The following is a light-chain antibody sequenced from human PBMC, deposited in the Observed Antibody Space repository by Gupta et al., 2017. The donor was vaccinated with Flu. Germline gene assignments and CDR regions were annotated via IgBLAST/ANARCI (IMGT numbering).Light chain of an antibody. J-gene: IGLJ3*02. CDR3: SSYTSSSTRV. V-gene: IGLV2-14*01. CDR2: EVS. Sequence: QSALTQPASVSGSPGQSITISCTGTSSDVGGYNYVSWYQPHPGKAPKLMIYEVSNRPSGVYNRFSGSKSGNTASLTISGLQAEDEADYYCSSYTSSSTRVFGGGTKLTVL. CDR1: SSDVGGYNY.